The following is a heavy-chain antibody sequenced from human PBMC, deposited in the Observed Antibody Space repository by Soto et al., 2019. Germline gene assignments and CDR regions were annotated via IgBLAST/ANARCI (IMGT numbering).Heavy chain of an antibody. CDR3: APMDYYDSSGSILDY. Sequence: SGWSLILSCAASGFSFSTYAMHWVRQAPGKGLEWVAVLSYDGSNYYYADSVKGRFTISRDNSKNTVYLQMNSLRAEDTAVYYCAPMDYYDSSGSILDYWGQGTLVTVSS. V-gene: IGHV3-30-3*01. J-gene: IGHJ4*02. D-gene: IGHD3-22*01. CDR1: GFSFSTYA. CDR2: LSYDGSNY.